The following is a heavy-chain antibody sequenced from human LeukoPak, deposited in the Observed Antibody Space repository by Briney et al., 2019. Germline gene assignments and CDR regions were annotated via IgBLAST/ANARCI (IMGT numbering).Heavy chain of an antibody. D-gene: IGHD3-22*01. Sequence: PGGSLRLSCAASGFTFSDYYMSWIRQAPGKGLEWVSSISSSSSYIYYADSVKGRFTISRDNAKNSLYLQMNSLRAEDTAVYYCARSYYYDSSGHYWGQGTLVTVSS. V-gene: IGHV3-11*06. CDR2: ISSSSSYI. CDR1: GFTFSDYY. J-gene: IGHJ4*02. CDR3: ARSYYYDSSGHY.